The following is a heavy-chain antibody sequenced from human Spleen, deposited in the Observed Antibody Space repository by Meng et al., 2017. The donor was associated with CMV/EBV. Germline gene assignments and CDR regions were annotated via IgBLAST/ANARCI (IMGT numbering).Heavy chain of an antibody. CDR3: ARDATLPDY. CDR1: GFTFSAYW. Sequence: GGSLRLSCVASGFTFSAYWMSWVRQAPGKRLEWVANIKQDGTEKNYVDSVEGRFTISRDNAKNTLYLQMDSLRAEDTAVYYCARDATLPDYGGRGTLVTVSS. V-gene: IGHV3-7*01. J-gene: IGHJ4*02. D-gene: IGHD2-15*01. CDR2: IKQDGTEK.